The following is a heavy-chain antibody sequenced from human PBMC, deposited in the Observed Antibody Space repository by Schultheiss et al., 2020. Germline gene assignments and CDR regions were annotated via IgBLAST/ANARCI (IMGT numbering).Heavy chain of an antibody. V-gene: IGHV4-34*01. CDR2: INHSGST. D-gene: IGHD4/OR15-4a*01. CDR1: GGSISSYY. J-gene: IGHJ4*02. CDR3: ARVRAGAYSANFDY. Sequence: SQTLSLTCAVSGGSISSYYWSWIRQPPGKGLEWIGEINHSGSTNYNPSLKSRVTISVDTSKNQFSLKLSSVTAADTAVYYCARVRAGAYSANFDYWGQGTLVTVSS.